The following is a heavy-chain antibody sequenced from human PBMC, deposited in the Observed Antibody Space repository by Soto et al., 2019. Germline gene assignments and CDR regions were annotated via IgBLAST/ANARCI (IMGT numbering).Heavy chain of an antibody. CDR1: GGSISSSSYY. J-gene: IGHJ6*02. CDR3: ARITMVNYGMDV. D-gene: IGHD3-10*01. Sequence: SSETLSLTCTVSGGSISSSSYYWGWIRQPPGKGLEWIGSIYYSGSTYYNPSLKSRVTISVDTSKNQFSLKLSSVTAADTAVYYCARITMVNYGMDVWGQGTTVTVSS. V-gene: IGHV4-39*01. CDR2: IYYSGST.